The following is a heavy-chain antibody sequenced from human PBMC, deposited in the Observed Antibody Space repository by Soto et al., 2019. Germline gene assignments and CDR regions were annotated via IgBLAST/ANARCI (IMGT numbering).Heavy chain of an antibody. D-gene: IGHD6-19*01. Sequence: GGSLRLSCAASGFTFSSYAMHWVRQAPGKGLEWVAVISYDGNNKYYADSVKGRFTISRDNSKNTLYLQMNSQRAEDTAVYYCAREVPSSGWYYYYGMDVWGQGTTVTVSS. CDR1: GFTFSSYA. V-gene: IGHV3-30-3*01. CDR3: AREVPSSGWYYYYGMDV. J-gene: IGHJ6*02. CDR2: ISYDGNNK.